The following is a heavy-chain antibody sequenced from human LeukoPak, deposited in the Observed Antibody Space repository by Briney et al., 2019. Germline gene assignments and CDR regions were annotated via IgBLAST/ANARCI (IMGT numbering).Heavy chain of an antibody. Sequence: SETLSLTCTVSGGSISSYYWSWIRQPPGKELEWIGYIYYSGSTNYNPSLKSRVTISVDTSKNQFSLKLSSVTAADTAVYYCARGPEIYFDYWGQGTLVTVSS. CDR2: IYYSGST. CDR3: ARGPEIYFDY. CDR1: GGSISSYY. D-gene: IGHD1-14*01. V-gene: IGHV4-59*01. J-gene: IGHJ4*02.